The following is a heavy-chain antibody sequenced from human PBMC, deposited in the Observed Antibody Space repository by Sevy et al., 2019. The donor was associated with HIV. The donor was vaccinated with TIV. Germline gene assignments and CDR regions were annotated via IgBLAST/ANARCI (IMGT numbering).Heavy chain of an antibody. V-gene: IGHV3-33*01. Sequence: GGSLRLSCAASGFTFSSYGMHWVRQAPGKGLEWVAVIWYDGSNKYYADSVKGRFTISRSNSKNTLYLQMNSLRAEDTAVYYCARPDCSSTSCYGVYMDVWGKGTTVTVSS. J-gene: IGHJ6*03. CDR2: IWYDGSNK. D-gene: IGHD2-2*01. CDR3: ARPDCSSTSCYGVYMDV. CDR1: GFTFSSYG.